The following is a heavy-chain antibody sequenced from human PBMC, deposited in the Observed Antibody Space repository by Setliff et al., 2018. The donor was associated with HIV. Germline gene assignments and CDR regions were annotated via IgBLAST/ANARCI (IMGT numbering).Heavy chain of an antibody. V-gene: IGHV3-30*04. J-gene: IGHJ4*02. Sequence: GGSLRLSCAASGFTFSTFAMHWVRQAPGKGLEWVAVLSYDGSNEYYADSVKGRFTISRDNSKNTLYLQMNSLRAEDTAVYYCARDLYDYVWGTYRYTSPFDYWGQGTLVTVSS. CDR2: LSYDGSNE. CDR3: ARDLYDYVWGTYRYTSPFDY. CDR1: GFTFSTFA. D-gene: IGHD3-16*02.